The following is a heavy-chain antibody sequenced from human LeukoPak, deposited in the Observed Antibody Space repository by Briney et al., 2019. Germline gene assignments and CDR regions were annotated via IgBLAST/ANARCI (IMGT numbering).Heavy chain of an antibody. CDR2: ISWNSGSI. CDR1: GFTFDDYA. D-gene: IGHD1-26*01. Sequence: GGSLRLSCAASGFTFDDYAMHWVRQAPGKGLEWVSGISWNSGSIGYADSVKGRFTISRDNAKNSLYLQLNSLRVEDTAVYYCARWGLGPSFDSWGQGTLVTVSS. V-gene: IGHV3-9*01. J-gene: IGHJ4*02. CDR3: ARWGLGPSFDS.